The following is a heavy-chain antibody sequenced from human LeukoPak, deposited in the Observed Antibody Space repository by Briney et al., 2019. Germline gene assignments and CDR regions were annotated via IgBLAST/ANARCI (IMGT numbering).Heavy chain of an antibody. CDR1: GFTFSNAW. CDR2: IKSKTDGGTT. Sequence: KPGGSLRLSCAASGFTFSNAWMSWVRQAPGKGLEWVGRIKSKTDGGTTDYAAPVKGRFTISRDDSKNTLYLQMNSLKTEDTAVYYCTTVWYYYDSSGYNEFPTEYFQHWGQGTLVTVSS. CDR3: TTVWYYYDSSGYNEFPTEYFQH. V-gene: IGHV3-15*01. J-gene: IGHJ1*01. D-gene: IGHD3-22*01.